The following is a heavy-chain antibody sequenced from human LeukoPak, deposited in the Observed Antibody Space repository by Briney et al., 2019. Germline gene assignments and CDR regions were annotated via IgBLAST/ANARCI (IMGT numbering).Heavy chain of an antibody. CDR1: GFTFSSYS. J-gene: IGHJ3*02. V-gene: IGHV3-21*01. CDR3: ARAAEIDFSGAFDI. D-gene: IGHD3/OR15-3a*01. Sequence: GGSLRLSCAASGFTFSSYSMNWVRQAPGKGLEWVSSISSSSSYIYYADSVKGRFTISRDNAKNSLYLQMNSLRAEDTPVYYCARAAEIDFSGAFDIWGQGTMVTVSS. CDR2: ISSSSSYI.